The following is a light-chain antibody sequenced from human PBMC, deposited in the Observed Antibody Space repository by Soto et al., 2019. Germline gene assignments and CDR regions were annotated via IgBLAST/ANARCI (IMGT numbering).Light chain of an antibody. J-gene: IGLJ2*01. CDR1: NSDVGTYNL. Sequence: QSALTQPASVSGSPGQSITISCTGTNSDVGTYNLVSWYQQHPGKAPKLMIYEGSKRPSGVSNRFSGSKSGNTASLTISGVQAEDEADYYCCSYAGSTNVVFGGGTKLTVL. CDR2: EGS. CDR3: CSYAGSTNVV. V-gene: IGLV2-23*01.